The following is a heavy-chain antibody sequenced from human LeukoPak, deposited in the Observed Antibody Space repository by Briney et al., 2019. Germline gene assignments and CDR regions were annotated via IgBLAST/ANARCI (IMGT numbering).Heavy chain of an antibody. J-gene: IGHJ4*02. CDR1: GFPFSTYN. V-gene: IGHV3-21*01. Sequence: GGSLRLSCAASGFPFSTYNLNWVRQTPGKGLEWVSSISSRTSYIYYADSVKGRFTISRDNSKNSLYLQMNNLRAEDTAVYYCARGTGIAVAGTSFDYWGQGTLVTVSS. CDR2: ISSRTSYI. CDR3: ARGTGIAVAGTSFDY. D-gene: IGHD6-19*01.